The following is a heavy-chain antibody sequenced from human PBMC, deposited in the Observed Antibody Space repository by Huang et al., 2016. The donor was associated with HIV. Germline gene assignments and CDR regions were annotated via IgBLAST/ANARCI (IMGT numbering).Heavy chain of an antibody. V-gene: IGHV5-51*03. Sequence: EVQLVQSGAVVKKPGESLKISCKGSGYRFTNYWIGWVRQMPGKGLEWMGIIYPGDSDTKYSPSFQGQGTLSADKSVSTAYLQWSRLKASDSAVYYCARPLLGYSNGYYFDNWGQGTLVTVSS. CDR1: GYRFTNYW. CDR3: ARPLLGYSNGYYFDN. J-gene: IGHJ4*02. CDR2: IYPGDSDT. D-gene: IGHD5-18*01.